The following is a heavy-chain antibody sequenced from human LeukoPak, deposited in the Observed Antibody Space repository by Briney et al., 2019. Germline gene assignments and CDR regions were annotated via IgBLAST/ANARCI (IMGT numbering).Heavy chain of an antibody. CDR2: ISSRSSYI. Sequence: PGGSLRHSCAASGFTFSRYRMSWGGQAAGKGLEWDSSISSRSSYIYYADSVKGRFTISRDNAKKSLYLQMNRLRAEDTAVYYCAREWYRGNSVKFGWGQGTLVTVSS. D-gene: IGHD4-23*01. CDR3: AREWYRGNSVKFG. V-gene: IGHV3-21*01. CDR1: GFTFSRYR. J-gene: IGHJ4*02.